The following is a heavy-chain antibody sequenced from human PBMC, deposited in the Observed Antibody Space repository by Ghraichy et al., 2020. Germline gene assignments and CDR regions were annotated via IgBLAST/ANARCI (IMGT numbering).Heavy chain of an antibody. J-gene: IGHJ3*02. D-gene: IGHD1-26*01. CDR2: IYTSGST. CDR3: ARRGSYLDAFDI. V-gene: IGHV4-4*07. Sequence: SQTLSLTCTVSGGSISSYYWSWIRQPAGKGLEWIGRIYTSGSTNYNPSLKSRVTMSVDTSKNQFSLKLSSVTAADTAVYYCARRGSYLDAFDIWGQGTMVTVSS. CDR1: GGSISSYY.